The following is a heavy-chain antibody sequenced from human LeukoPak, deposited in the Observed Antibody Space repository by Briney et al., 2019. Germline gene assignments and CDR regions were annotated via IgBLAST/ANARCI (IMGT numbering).Heavy chain of an antibody. CDR2: IYYSGST. CDR1: GGSISSYY. V-gene: IGHV4-59*01. J-gene: IGHJ4*02. D-gene: IGHD3-10*01. Sequence: SETLSLTCTVSGGSISSYYWSWIRQPPGKGLEWIGYIYYSGSTNYNPSLKSRVTISVDTSKNQFSLKLSSVTAADTAVYYCARDGSMVRGVITRFFDYWGQGTLVTVSS. CDR3: ARDGSMVRGVITRFFDY.